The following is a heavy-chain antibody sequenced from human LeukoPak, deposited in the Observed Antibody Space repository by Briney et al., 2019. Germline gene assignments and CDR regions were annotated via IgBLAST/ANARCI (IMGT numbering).Heavy chain of an antibody. CDR2: INPNSGGT. CDR3: ARDLSSTSNWELDY. V-gene: IGHV1-2*06. Sequence: ASVKVSCKGSGYIFTGYFMHWVRQAPGQGPDWMGRINPNSGGTNYAQKFQDRVTMTRDTSISTAYMELSSLRSDDTAVYYCARDLSSTSNWELDYWGQGTLVTVSS. J-gene: IGHJ4*02. CDR1: GYIFTGYF. D-gene: IGHD1-26*01.